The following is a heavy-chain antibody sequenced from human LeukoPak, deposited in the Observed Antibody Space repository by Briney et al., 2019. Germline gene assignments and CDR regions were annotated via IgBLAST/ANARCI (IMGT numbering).Heavy chain of an antibody. CDR2: FDPEDGET. J-gene: IGHJ5*02. CDR3: AARLLYSDKALRNNWFDP. CDR1: GYTLTELS. V-gene: IGHV1-24*01. Sequence: ASVKVSCKVSGYTLTELSMHWVRQAPGKGLEWMGGFDPEDGETIYAQKFQGRVTMTEDTSTDTAYMELSSLRSEDTAVYYCAARLLYSDKALRNNWFDPWGQGTLVTVSS. D-gene: IGHD2-15*01.